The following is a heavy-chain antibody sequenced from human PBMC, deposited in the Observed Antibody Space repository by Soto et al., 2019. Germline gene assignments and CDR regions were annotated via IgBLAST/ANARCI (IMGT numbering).Heavy chain of an antibody. CDR2: IIPIFGTA. CDR1: GGTFSSYA. D-gene: IGHD3-10*01. J-gene: IGHJ6*02. Sequence: SVKVSCKASGGTFSSYAISWVRQAPGQGLEWMGGIIPIFGTANYAQKFQGRVTITADESTSTAYMELSSLRSEDTAVYYCATGSGYGSGSYYVSVPSGMDVWGQGTTVTVSS. CDR3: ATGSGYGSGSYYVSVPSGMDV. V-gene: IGHV1-69*13.